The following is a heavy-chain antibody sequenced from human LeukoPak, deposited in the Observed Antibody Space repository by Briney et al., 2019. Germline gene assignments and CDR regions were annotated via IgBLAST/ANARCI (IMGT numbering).Heavy chain of an antibody. V-gene: IGHV3-33*01. CDR3: ARACSGGSCYPQDDYYYYGMDV. J-gene: IGHJ6*04. D-gene: IGHD2-15*01. Sequence: GGSLRLSCAAAGFTFSSYGMHSVRQAPGKGLEWVAVIWFDGSNKYYADSVKGGFTISRDNSKDTVYLQMNSLRAEDTAVYYCARACSGGSCYPQDDYYYYGMDVWGKGTTVTVSS. CDR2: IWFDGSNK. CDR1: GFTFSSYG.